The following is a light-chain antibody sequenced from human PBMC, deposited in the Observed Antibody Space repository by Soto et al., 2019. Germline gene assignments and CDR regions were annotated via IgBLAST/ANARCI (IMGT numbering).Light chain of an antibody. J-gene: IGLJ2*01. V-gene: IGLV2-14*01. CDR3: SSYAGSNNVV. CDR1: SDDVGSYNY. Sequence: QSALTQPASVSGSPGQSITISCTGSSDDVGSYNYVSWYQQHPGKAPKLILFEVSDRPSGVSNRFSGSKSGNTASLVISGLQTEDEADYYCSSYAGSNNVVFGGGTKLTVL. CDR2: EVS.